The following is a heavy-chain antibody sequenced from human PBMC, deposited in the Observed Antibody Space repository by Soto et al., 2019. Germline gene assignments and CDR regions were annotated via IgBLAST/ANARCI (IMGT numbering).Heavy chain of an antibody. CDR1: GFTFSSYG. CDR2: ISYDGSNK. V-gene: IGHV3-30*18. Sequence: VQLLESGGGLVQPGGSLRLSCAASGFTFSSYGMHWVRQAPGKGLEWVAVISYDGSNKYYADSVKGRFTISRDNSKNTLYLQMNSLRAEDTAVYYCAKDPGWLQFFDYWGQGTLVTVSS. CDR3: AKDPGWLQFFDY. J-gene: IGHJ4*02. D-gene: IGHD5-12*01.